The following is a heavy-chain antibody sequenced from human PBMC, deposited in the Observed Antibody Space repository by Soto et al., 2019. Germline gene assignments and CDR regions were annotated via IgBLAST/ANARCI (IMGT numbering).Heavy chain of an antibody. V-gene: IGHV1-46*01. J-gene: IGHJ4*02. Sequence: QVQLMQSGAEVKKPGASVKVSCKASGDTFTDYYIHWVRQAPGQGLEWMGTVNPSGGHTTYAQHFLGRVTMTRDTSTSTLYMELTSLTSEDPAIYYCARGGHVVVVTAALDYWGQGTLVTVSS. D-gene: IGHD2-21*02. CDR3: ARGGHVVVVTAALDY. CDR1: GDTFTDYY. CDR2: VNPSGGHT.